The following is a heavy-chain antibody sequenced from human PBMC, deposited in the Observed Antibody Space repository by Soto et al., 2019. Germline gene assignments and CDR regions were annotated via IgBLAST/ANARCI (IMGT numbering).Heavy chain of an antibody. Sequence: GGSLRLSCAASGFTFSSYAMSWVRQAPGKGLEWVSAISGSGGSTYYADSVKGRFTISRDNSKNTLYLQMNSLRAEDTAVYYCAKDLGYDSSGYYLGYFDYWGQGTLVTVSS. D-gene: IGHD3-22*01. CDR1: GFTFSSYA. V-gene: IGHV3-23*01. J-gene: IGHJ4*02. CDR3: AKDLGYDSSGYYLGYFDY. CDR2: ISGSGGST.